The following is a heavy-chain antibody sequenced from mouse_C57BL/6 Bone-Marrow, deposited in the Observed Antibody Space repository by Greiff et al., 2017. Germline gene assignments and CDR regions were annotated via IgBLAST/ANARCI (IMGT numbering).Heavy chain of an antibody. Sequence: QVQLQQPGAELVKPGASVTLSCKASGYTFTSYWMHWVKQRPGQGLEWIGMIHPNSGSTNYNEKFKSKATLTVDKSSSTAYMQLSSLTSEDSAVYYCARESYYYVFAYWGQGTLVTVSA. J-gene: IGHJ3*01. D-gene: IGHD1-1*01. V-gene: IGHV1-64*01. CDR2: IHPNSGST. CDR1: GYTFTSYW. CDR3: ARESYYYVFAY.